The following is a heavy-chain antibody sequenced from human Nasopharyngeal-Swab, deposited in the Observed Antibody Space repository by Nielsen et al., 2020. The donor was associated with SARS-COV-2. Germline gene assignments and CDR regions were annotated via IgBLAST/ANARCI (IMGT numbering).Heavy chain of an antibody. Sequence: ASVKVSCKASGYTFTDYYIHWIRQAPGQGLEWMGWMSPTSGKTESAQKFQGRITMTRDTSTSTAYMELSSLTSEDTAIYYCATPGYRSGHYFFDNWGQGTLVTVSS. J-gene: IGHJ4*02. V-gene: IGHV1-8*02. CDR2: MSPTSGKT. CDR1: GYTFTDYY. CDR3: ATPGYRSGHYFFDN. D-gene: IGHD5-18*01.